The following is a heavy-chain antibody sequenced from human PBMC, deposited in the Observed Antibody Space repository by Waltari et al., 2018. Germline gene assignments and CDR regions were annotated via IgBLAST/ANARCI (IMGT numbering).Heavy chain of an antibody. D-gene: IGHD6-19*01. V-gene: IGHV4-59*08. CDR2: IRHTGDT. CDR1: GVSVSGYF. J-gene: IGHJ4*03. CDR3: ALWESGWRAFRF. Sequence: QVQLQESGPGLVKSSETLSLTCTVSGVSVSGYFWNWIRQAPWKGPEWIGYIRHTGDTKQNPSLKSRVTMSVDTSRNDFSLRLSSVTAADTAVYYCALWESGWRAFRFWGQGTLGTVSS.